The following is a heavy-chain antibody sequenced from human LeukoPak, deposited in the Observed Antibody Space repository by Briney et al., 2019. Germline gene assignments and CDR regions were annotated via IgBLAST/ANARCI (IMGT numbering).Heavy chain of an antibody. D-gene: IGHD3-10*01. V-gene: IGHV4-59*01. CDR2: IYYSGTT. CDR1: GGSISSYS. J-gene: IGHJ6*02. Sequence: SETLSLTCTVSGGSISSYSWSWIRQPPGNGLEWIGYIYYSGTTNYNPSLRSRVTISVDTSKNQFSLKLSSVTAADTAVYYCARGPLLLWFGELDSSYGMDVWGQGTTVTVSS. CDR3: ARGPLLLWFGELDSSYGMDV.